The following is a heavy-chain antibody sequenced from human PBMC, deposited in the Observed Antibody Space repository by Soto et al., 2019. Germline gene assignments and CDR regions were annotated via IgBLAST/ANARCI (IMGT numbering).Heavy chain of an antibody. V-gene: IGHV1-69*01. Sequence: QVQVVQSGVEVRRPGSAVKVSCKASGDTFKNCVISWVRQAPGQGLAWMGGIIPLFGTTDFAQRFQGRLTITTDESTTTAYMELSRLRSEDTATYYCAAELGFGKLAVVWGQGTRVIVSS. J-gene: IGHJ6*02. CDR3: AAELGFGKLAVV. CDR1: GDTFKNCV. D-gene: IGHD7-27*01. CDR2: IIPLFGTT.